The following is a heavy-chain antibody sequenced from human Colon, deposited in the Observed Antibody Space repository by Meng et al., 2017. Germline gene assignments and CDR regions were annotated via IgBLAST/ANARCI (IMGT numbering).Heavy chain of an antibody. CDR3: ARESSRQFNY. J-gene: IGHJ4*02. Sequence: AQVQQRGPGLEIPAQTSSLPCAISGDNVSNTSLAWNWIRQSPSRGLEWLGRTYYRSKWYNEYAGSVKSRISITPDTSTNQFSLQLNSVTPDDTAVYYCARESSRQFNYWGQGTLVTVSS. CDR1: GDNVSNTSLA. V-gene: IGHV6-1*01. CDR2: TYYRSKWYN.